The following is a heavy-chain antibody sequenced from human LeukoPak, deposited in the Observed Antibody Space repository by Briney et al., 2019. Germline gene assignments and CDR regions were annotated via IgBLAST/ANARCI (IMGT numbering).Heavy chain of an antibody. J-gene: IGHJ6*03. CDR1: GFSLSTSGMR. V-gene: IGHV2-70*04. D-gene: IGHD6-6*01. CDR2: IDWAGDK. CDR3: ARIRPYSSSSLGYYMDV. Sequence: SGPTLLHPTQTLTLTCTFSGFSLSTSGMRVSWIRQHPGKALEWLARIDWAGDKFYSTSLKSRLTISKDNSEKQVVLTMTNMDPVDTATYYCARIRPYSSSSLGYYMDVWGKGTTVTVSS.